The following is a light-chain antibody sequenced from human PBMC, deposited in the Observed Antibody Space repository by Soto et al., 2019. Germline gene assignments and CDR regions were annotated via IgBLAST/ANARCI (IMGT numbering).Light chain of an antibody. Sequence: AIQMTQSPSSLSASVGDRVTITCRASQGIENDLSWFQQKPGNAPQLLIYGASVLQRGVPSRFSGRGSGIDFTLTISSLQPEDFATYYCLQDFNYPRTFGPGTRVDV. J-gene: IGKJ3*01. CDR3: LQDFNYPRT. CDR1: QGIEND. V-gene: IGKV1-6*01. CDR2: GAS.